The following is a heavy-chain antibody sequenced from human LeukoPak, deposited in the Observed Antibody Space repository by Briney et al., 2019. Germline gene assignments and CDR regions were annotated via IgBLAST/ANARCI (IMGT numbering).Heavy chain of an antibody. CDR2: IRHSGST. CDR1: GGSFNDYY. D-gene: IGHD5-18*01. Sequence: TLSLTCDVSGGSFNDYYWSWIRQPPGKGLEWIGEIRHSGSTYYNPSLKSRVTISVDTSKNQFSLKLSSVTAADTAVYYCVRDKGYSYGYWFDPWGQGTLVTVSS. V-gene: IGHV4-34*09. CDR3: VRDKGYSYGYWFDP. J-gene: IGHJ5*02.